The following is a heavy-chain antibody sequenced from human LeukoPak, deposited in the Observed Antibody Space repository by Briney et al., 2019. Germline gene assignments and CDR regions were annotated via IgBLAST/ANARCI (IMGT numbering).Heavy chain of an antibody. CDR3: AIYDSSGYYNY. J-gene: IGHJ4*02. Sequence: PGGSLRLSCAASGFTFTTYAMNWARQAPGKGLEWVSTISGSGGGTFYADSVKGRFTISRDNSKNTLYLQMNSLRAEDTAVYYCAIYDSSGYYNYWGQGTLVTVSS. CDR1: GFTFTTYA. D-gene: IGHD3-22*01. V-gene: IGHV3-23*01. CDR2: ISGSGGGT.